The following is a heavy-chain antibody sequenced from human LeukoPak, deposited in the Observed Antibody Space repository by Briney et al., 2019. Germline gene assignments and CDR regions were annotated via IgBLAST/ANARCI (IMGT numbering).Heavy chain of an antibody. CDR2: INHSGST. CDR3: ARASLHVDTAKATGGVDY. Sequence: PSETLSLTCAVYGGSFSGYYWSWIRQPPGKGLEWIGEINHSGSTNYNPSLKSRVTISVDTSKNQFSLKLSSVTAADTAVYYCARASLHVDTAKATGGVDYWGQGTLVTVSS. CDR1: GGSFSGYY. D-gene: IGHD5-18*01. V-gene: IGHV4-34*01. J-gene: IGHJ4*02.